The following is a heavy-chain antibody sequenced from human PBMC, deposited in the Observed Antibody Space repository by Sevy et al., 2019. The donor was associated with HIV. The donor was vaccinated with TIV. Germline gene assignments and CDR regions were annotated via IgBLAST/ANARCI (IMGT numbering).Heavy chain of an antibody. J-gene: IGHJ6*02. V-gene: IGHV3-21*01. CDR2: ISSSSTYI. CDR3: TRDYVIPTSIDYYYYGMDV. D-gene: IGHD2-2*01. Sequence: GGSLRLSCAASGFTFRNYNMIWVRQAPGKGLEWVSSISSSSTYIYYADSLKGRFTISRDNAKNTLYLQMNSLRAEDTAVYYCTRDYVIPTSIDYYYYGMDVWGQGTTVTVSS. CDR1: GFTFRNYN.